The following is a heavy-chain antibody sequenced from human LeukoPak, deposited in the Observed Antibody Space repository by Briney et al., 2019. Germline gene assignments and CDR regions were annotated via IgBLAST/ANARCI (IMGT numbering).Heavy chain of an antibody. CDR3: ARSDIVVVPAADGIQLWTAGDYYYYYYMDV. Sequence: ASVKVSCKASGYTFTSYDINWVRQATGQGLEWMGWMNPNSGNTGYAQKFQGRVTITRNTSISTAYMELSSLRSEDTAVYYCARSDIVVVPAADGIQLWTAGDYYYYYYMDVWGKGTTVTVSS. V-gene: IGHV1-8*03. D-gene: IGHD2-2*01. CDR1: GYTFTSYD. J-gene: IGHJ6*03. CDR2: MNPNSGNT.